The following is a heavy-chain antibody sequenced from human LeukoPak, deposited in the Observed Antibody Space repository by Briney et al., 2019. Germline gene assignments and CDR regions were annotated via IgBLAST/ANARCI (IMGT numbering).Heavy chain of an antibody. V-gene: IGHV1-69*13. J-gene: IGHJ4*02. CDR2: IIPVFGTA. Sequence: SVKVSCKASGGTFSSYAISWVRQAPGQGLEWMGGIIPVFGTANYAQKFQGRVTITADESTSTAYMELSSLRSEDTAVYYCARDFGGIFEVIRAPDYWGQGTLVTVSS. CDR3: ARDFGGIFEVIRAPDY. D-gene: IGHD3-3*01. CDR1: GGTFSSYA.